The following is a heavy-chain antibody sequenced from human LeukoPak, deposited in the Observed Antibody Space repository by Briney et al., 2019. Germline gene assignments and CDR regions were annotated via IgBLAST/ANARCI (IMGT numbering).Heavy chain of an antibody. CDR2: ISSSSSYI. Sequence: GGSLRLSCAASGFTFSSYSLNWVRQAPGKGLEWVSFISSSSSYIYYADSVKGRFTISRDNAKNSLYLQMNSLRADDTAVYYCATAAGPEYYYYGMDVWGQGTTVTVSS. CDR1: GFTFSSYS. J-gene: IGHJ6*02. CDR3: ATAAGPEYYYYGMDV. V-gene: IGHV3-21*01. D-gene: IGHD6-13*01.